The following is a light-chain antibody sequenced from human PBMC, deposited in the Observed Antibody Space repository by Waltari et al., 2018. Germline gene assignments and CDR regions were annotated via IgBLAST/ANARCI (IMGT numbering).Light chain of an antibody. V-gene: IGKV1-39*01. Sequence: DIQMTQSPSSLSTSVGDRVTITCRASETITNSLNWYQQKPGKGPKLLIYGASSLQSGVPSRFSGSGSGTEFTLTISNLQPEDFATYYCQQNYNFPTFGQGTRLEIK. CDR2: GAS. CDR1: ETITNS. CDR3: QQNYNFPT. J-gene: IGKJ5*01.